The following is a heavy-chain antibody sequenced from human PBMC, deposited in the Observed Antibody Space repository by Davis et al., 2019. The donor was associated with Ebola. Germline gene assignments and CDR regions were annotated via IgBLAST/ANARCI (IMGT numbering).Heavy chain of an antibody. CDR3: AGMGARAYYYGMDV. Sequence: GESLKISCAASGFTVSSNYMSWVRQAPGKGLEWVSVIYSGGSTYYADSVKGRFTISRDNSKNTLYLQINSLRAEDTAVYYCAGMGARAYYYGMDVWGQGTTVTVSS. D-gene: IGHD1-26*01. V-gene: IGHV3-66*01. CDR1: GFTVSSNY. J-gene: IGHJ6*02. CDR2: IYSGGST.